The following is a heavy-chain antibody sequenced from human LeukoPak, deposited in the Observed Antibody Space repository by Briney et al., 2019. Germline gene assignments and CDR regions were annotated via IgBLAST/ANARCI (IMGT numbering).Heavy chain of an antibody. V-gene: IGHV4-61*02. CDR2: TFNGGSP. J-gene: IGHJ6*03. Sequence: PSETLSLTCNASGASNSDNNFYWNWIRQPAGERLAWIGRTFNGGSPNYNPSLMSRVTISMDTSTNQFSRKLNSVTAADTAIYYCARGVVAPRFFDYMGVWGKGTPVTVSS. D-gene: IGHD2-15*01. CDR3: ARGVVAPRFFDYMGV. CDR1: GASNSDNNFY.